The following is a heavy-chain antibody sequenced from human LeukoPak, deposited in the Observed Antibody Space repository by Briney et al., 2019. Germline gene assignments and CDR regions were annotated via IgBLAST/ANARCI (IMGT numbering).Heavy chain of an antibody. D-gene: IGHD2-15*01. CDR2: IYYSGST. CDR1: GYSISSSNW. J-gene: IGHJ4*02. V-gene: IGHV4-28*01. CDR3: ARLYCSGGSCYSPHLDY. Sequence: SDTLSLTCAVSGYSISSSNWWGWIRQPPGKGLEWIGYIYYSGSTYYNPPLKSRVTMSVDTSKNQFSLKLSSVTAVDTAVYYCARLYCSGGSCYSPHLDYWGQGTLVTVSS.